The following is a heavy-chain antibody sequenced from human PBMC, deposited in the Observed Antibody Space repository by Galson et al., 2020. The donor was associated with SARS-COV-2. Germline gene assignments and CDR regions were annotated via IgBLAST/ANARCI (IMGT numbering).Heavy chain of an antibody. CDR3: ARAGSGSYYLIDY. CDR1: GFTFSSYA. Sequence: QAGGSLRLSCTASGFTFSSYAMHWVRQSPGKGLEWVAVISYDGTTKYYADPVKRRFTISRDNSKNTLYLQMNSLRAEDTAVYYCARAGSGSYYLIDYWGQGTLVTVSS. CDR2: ISYDGTTK. V-gene: IGHV3-30-3*01. D-gene: IGHD3-10*01. J-gene: IGHJ4*02.